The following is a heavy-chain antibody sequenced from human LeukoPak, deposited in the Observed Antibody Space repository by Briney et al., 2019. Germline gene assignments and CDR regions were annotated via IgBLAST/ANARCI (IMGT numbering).Heavy chain of an antibody. CDR1: GFTLDDYD. CDR3: AKDILADLGYYGMDV. D-gene: IGHD7-27*01. CDR2: ICWDGEST. V-gene: IGHV3-43*02. Sequence: GGSLRLSCVASGFTLDDYDMHWVRHAPGKGLEGVSLICWDGESTYYADAIKGRFTIPRDNSKNTLYLEMNSLRPEDTALYYCAKDILADLGYYGMDVWGQGTTVIVSS. J-gene: IGHJ6*02.